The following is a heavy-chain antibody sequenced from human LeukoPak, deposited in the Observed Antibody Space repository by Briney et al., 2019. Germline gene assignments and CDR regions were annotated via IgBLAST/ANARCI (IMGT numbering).Heavy chain of an antibody. CDR2: IYYSGST. Sequence: SETLSLTCTVSGGSISSYYWSWIRQPPGKGLEWIGYIYYSGSTNYNPSLKSRVTISVDTSKNQFSLKLSSVTAADTAVYYCARGYCSSTSCQSGDYWGQGTLVTVSS. CDR1: GGSISSYY. J-gene: IGHJ4*02. V-gene: IGHV4-59*01. D-gene: IGHD2-2*01. CDR3: ARGYCSSTSCQSGDY.